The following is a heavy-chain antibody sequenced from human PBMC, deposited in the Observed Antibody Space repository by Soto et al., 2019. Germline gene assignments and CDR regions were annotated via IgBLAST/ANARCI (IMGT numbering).Heavy chain of an antibody. Sequence: GGSLRLSCAASGFTFSSYGMHWVRQAPGKGLEWVAVIWYDGSNKYYADSVKGRFTISKDNSKNTLYLQMNSLRAEDTAVYYCARGYDFWSGDTDNWFDPWGQGTLVTVSS. J-gene: IGHJ5*02. V-gene: IGHV3-33*01. CDR2: IWYDGSNK. D-gene: IGHD3-3*01. CDR3: ARGYDFWSGDTDNWFDP. CDR1: GFTFSSYG.